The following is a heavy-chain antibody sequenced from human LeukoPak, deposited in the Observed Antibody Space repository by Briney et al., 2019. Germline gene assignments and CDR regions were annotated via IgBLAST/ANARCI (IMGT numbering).Heavy chain of an antibody. D-gene: IGHD6-19*01. J-gene: IGHJ4*02. CDR2: IYHSGST. Sequence: PSETLSLTCTVSGYSISSGYYWGWIRQPPGKGLEWIGSIYHSGSTYYNPSLKSRVTISVDTSKNQFSLKLSSVTAADTAVYYCARQGRIAVAGTKVDYWGQGTLVTVSS. CDR1: GYSISSGYY. V-gene: IGHV4-38-2*02. CDR3: ARQGRIAVAGTKVDY.